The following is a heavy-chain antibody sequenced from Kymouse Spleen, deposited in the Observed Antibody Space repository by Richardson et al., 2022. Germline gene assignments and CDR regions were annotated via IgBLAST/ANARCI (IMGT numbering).Heavy chain of an antibody. Sequence: QVQLVESGGGVVQPGRSLRLSCAASGFTFSSYGMHWVRQAPGKGLEWVAVISYDGSNKYYADSVKGRFTISRDNSKNTLYLQMNSLRAEDTAVYYCAKDPSGSANWFDPWGQGTLVTVSS. CDR1: GFTFSSYG. V-gene: IGHV3-30*18. D-gene: IGHD1-26*01. CDR2: ISYDGSNK. J-gene: IGHJ5*02. CDR3: AKDPSGSANWFDP.